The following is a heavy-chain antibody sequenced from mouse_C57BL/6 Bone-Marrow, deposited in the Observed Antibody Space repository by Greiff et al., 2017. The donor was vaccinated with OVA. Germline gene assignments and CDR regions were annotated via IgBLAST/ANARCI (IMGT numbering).Heavy chain of an antibody. J-gene: IGHJ4*01. CDR3: ARDYYGMAMDY. D-gene: IGHD1-1*01. Sequence: EVQGVESGGGLVQSGRSLRLSCATSGFTFSDFYMEWVRQAPGKGLEWIAASRNKANDYTTEYSASVKGRFIVSRDTSQSILYLQMNALRAEDTAIYYCARDYYGMAMDYWGQGTSVTVSS. CDR1: GFTFSDFY. CDR2: SRNKANDYTT. V-gene: IGHV7-1*01.